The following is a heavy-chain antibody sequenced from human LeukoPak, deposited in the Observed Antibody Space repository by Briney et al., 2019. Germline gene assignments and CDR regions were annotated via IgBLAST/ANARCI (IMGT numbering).Heavy chain of an antibody. CDR2: ISGSGGST. V-gene: IGHV3-23*01. CDR1: GFTFSSYA. Sequence: PGGSLRLSCAASGFTFSSYAMSWVRQAPGKGLEWVSAISGSGGSTYYADSVKGRFTISRDNSKNTLYLQMNSLRAEDTAVYYCAKDLGLGWNGYNGRGDYWGQGTLVIVSS. J-gene: IGHJ4*02. CDR3: AKDLGLGWNGYNGRGDY. D-gene: IGHD5-24*01.